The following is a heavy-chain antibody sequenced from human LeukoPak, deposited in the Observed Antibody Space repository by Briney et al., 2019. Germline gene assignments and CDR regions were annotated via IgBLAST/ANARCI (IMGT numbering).Heavy chain of an antibody. D-gene: IGHD3-22*01. CDR1: GGSISNYY. Sequence: SETLSLTCTVSGGSISNYYWSWIRQPPGKGLEWIGYIYYRGNTKYNSSLKSRVTISVDPSKNQFSLKLSSVTAADTAVYYCARHRHYASSGYPVLYFDYWLQGPLVIVSS. J-gene: IGHJ4*02. CDR2: IYYRGNT. CDR3: ARHRHYASSGYPVLYFDY. V-gene: IGHV4-59*01.